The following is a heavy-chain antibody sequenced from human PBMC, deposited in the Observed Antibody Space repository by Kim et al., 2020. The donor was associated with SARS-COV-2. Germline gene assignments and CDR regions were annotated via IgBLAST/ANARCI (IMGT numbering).Heavy chain of an antibody. CDR1: GFTVSSNY. J-gene: IGHJ4*02. V-gene: IGHV3-53*01. CDR3: ARVFDSRGYYYYFDY. D-gene: IGHD3-22*01. Sequence: GGSLRLSCAASGFTVSSNYMSWVRQAPGKGLEWVSVIYSGGSTYYADSVKGRFTISRDNSKNTLYLQMNSLRAEDTAVYYCARVFDSRGYYYYFDYWGQGTLVTVSS. CDR2: IYSGGST.